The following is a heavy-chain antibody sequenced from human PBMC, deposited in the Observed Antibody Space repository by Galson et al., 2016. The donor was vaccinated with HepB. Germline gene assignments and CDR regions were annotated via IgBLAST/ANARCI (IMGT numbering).Heavy chain of an antibody. CDR2: IYWKDDR. V-gene: IGHV2-5*01. CDR3: AHRTLPTQFDC. CDR1: GFSVTTSGVG. Sequence: PALVKPTQTLTLPCTLSGFSVTTSGVGVAWFRRPPGKPLEWLPLIYWKDDRRYSPSLKTRLTITKDTSRNQVLLTMTNVDPVDTATYYCAHRTLPTQFDCWGQGTLVTVSS. D-gene: IGHD2/OR15-2a*01. J-gene: IGHJ4*02.